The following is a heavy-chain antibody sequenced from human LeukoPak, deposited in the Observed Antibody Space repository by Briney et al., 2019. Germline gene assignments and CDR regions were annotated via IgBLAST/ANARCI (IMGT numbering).Heavy chain of an antibody. Sequence: PGGSLRLSCAASGFTVSSNYMSWVRQAPGKGLEWVSVIYSGGSTYYADSVKGRFTISRDNSKNTLYHQMNSLRAEDTAVYYCATMEYYYGSGPPAYWGQGTLVTVSS. CDR2: IYSGGST. CDR3: ATMEYYYGSGPPAY. V-gene: IGHV3-53*01. CDR1: GFTVSSNY. J-gene: IGHJ4*02. D-gene: IGHD3-10*01.